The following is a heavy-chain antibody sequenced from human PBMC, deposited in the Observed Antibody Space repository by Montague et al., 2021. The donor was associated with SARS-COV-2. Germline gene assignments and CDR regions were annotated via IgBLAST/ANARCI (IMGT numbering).Heavy chain of an antibody. V-gene: IGHV6-1*01. CDR1: GGSDARNSVA. J-gene: IGHJ6*04. D-gene: IGHD3-16*01. CDR3: ARSLSYVYYYYGMDV. Sequence: CAISGGSDARNSVARKWIRQTPSRGLQRQGITHHRSKWYNDYAVSVKSRITINTDTSKNQFSLQLNSVTPEDTAVYYCARSLSYVYYYYGMDVWGEGTTVTVSA. CDR2: THHRSKWYN.